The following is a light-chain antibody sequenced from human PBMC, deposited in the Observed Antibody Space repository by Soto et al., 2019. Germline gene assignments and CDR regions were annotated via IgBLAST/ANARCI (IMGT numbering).Light chain of an antibody. CDR2: DAS. J-gene: IGKJ5*01. Sequence: EIVLTQSPATLSLSPGERATLSCRASQSVSRYLTWYQQXRGQAPRVLIYDASNRATGIPARFSGSGSGTDFTLTISSLEPQDFAVYYCQQRSNWITFGQGTRLEIK. CDR3: QQRSNWIT. CDR1: QSVSRY. V-gene: IGKV3-11*01.